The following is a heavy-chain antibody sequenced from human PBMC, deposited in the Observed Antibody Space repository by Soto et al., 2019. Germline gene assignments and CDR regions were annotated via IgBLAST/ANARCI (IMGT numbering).Heavy chain of an antibody. Sequence: QLQLQESGPGLVKPSETLSLTCTVSGDSMTSSSYYWGWIRQPPGKGLEWLGRIYYSERTSYNSGSTYYSPSLKSRVTISGDTSKSQFSLKLSSVTAADTAVYYCARHTRNQFDPWGQGTLVTVSS. CDR2: IYYSERTSYNSGST. CDR1: GDSMTSSSYY. J-gene: IGHJ5*02. CDR3: ARHTRNQFDP. V-gene: IGHV4-39*01.